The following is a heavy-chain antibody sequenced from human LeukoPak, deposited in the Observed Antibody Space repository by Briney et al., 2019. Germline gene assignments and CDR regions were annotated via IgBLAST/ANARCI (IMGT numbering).Heavy chain of an antibody. D-gene: IGHD3-22*01. CDR2: ISAYNGNT. V-gene: IGHV1-18*01. J-gene: IGHJ4*02. Sequence: ASVKVSCKASGYTFTSYGISWVRQAPGQGLEWMGWISAYNGNTNYAQKLQGRVTMTTDTSTSTAYMELRSLRSDDTAVYYCARTRYDSSGFGPHHVDDYWGQGTLVTVSS. CDR3: ARTRYDSSGFGPHHVDDY. CDR1: GYTFTSYG.